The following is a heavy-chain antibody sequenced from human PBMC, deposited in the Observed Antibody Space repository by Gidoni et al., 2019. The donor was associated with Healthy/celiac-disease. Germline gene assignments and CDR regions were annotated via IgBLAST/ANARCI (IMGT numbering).Heavy chain of an antibody. Sequence: QVQLVQSGAEVKKPGASVKVSCKASGYTFTSYAMHWVRQAPGQRLEWMGWINAGNGNTKYSQKFQGRVTITRDTSASTAYMELSSLRSEDTAVYYCARVMGSGYDPSNYYYYYYGMDVWGQGTTVTVSS. CDR2: INAGNGNT. CDR1: GYTFTSYA. J-gene: IGHJ6*02. V-gene: IGHV1-3*01. CDR3: ARVMGSGYDPSNYYYYYYGMDV. D-gene: IGHD5-12*01.